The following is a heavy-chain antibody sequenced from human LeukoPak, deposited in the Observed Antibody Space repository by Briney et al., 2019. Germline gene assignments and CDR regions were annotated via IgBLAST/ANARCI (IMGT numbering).Heavy chain of an antibody. Sequence: GGSLRLSCAATGFTVSSNYMSWVRQAPGKGLEWVSVIYSGGGTYYADSVKGRFTISRDISKNTVYLQMNSLTAEDTAVYYCARDCQEGTYLVCLSYWGQGTLVTVSS. CDR1: GFTVSSNY. D-gene: IGHD1-26*01. CDR3: ARDCQEGTYLVCLSY. J-gene: IGHJ4*02. V-gene: IGHV3-66*01. CDR2: IYSGGGT.